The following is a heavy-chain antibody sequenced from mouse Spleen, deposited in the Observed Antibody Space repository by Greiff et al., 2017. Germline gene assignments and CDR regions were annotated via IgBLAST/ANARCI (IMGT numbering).Heavy chain of an antibody. CDR1: GFTFSSYA. V-gene: IGHV5-9-3*01. CDR3: ARHGGNYPLY. J-gene: IGHJ2*01. CDR2: ISSGGGNT. D-gene: IGHD2-1*01. Sequence: DVHLVESGGGLVKLGGSLKLSCAASGFTFSSYAMSWVRQTPEKRLEWVATISSGGGNTYYPDSVKGRFTISRDNAKNTLYLQMSSLKSEDTAMYYCARHGGNYPLYWGQGTTLTVSS.